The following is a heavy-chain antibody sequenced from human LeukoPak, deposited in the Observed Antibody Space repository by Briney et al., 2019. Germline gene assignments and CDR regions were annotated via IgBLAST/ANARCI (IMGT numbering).Heavy chain of an antibody. CDR2: IYQTTT. D-gene: IGHD1-14*01. J-gene: IGHJ6*04. V-gene: IGHV4-59*01. CDR1: GDSMSSYF. CDR3: ARNFPGRTEDV. Sequence: SETLSLTCTVSGDSMSSYFWTWVRQFPGKGLEWVGYIYQTTTTYNPSLKGRVTISADMSQNQLSLKVTSVTAADTVVYYCARNFPGRTEDVWGKGTTVIVSS.